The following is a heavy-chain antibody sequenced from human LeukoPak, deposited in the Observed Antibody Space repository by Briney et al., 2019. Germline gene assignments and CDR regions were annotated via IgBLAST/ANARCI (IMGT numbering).Heavy chain of an antibody. Sequence: PGGTLRLSCAASGFTFSSYGMSWVRQAPGKGLEWVSVISGSGGSTDYADSVKGRFTISRDNAKNSLYLQMNSLRAEDTAVYYCAGLGITMIGGVWGKGTTVTISS. D-gene: IGHD3-10*02. CDR1: GFTFSSYG. J-gene: IGHJ6*04. V-gene: IGHV3-23*01. CDR2: ISGSGGST. CDR3: AGLGITMIGGV.